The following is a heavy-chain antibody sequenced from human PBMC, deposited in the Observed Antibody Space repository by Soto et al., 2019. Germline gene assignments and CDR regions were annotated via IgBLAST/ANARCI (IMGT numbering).Heavy chain of an antibody. J-gene: IGHJ4*02. D-gene: IGHD5-12*01. CDR2: ISSNGHST. CDR1: GFIFSNYA. V-gene: IGHV3-64*01. Sequence: EVQLVESGGGLVQPGGSLRLSCAASGFIFSNYAMHWVRQAPGKGLEYVSTISSNGHSTDYANSVKGRFTISRDNSMNTLYLQMGSVRAEDMAVYYCARGSNGYHFDYWGQGTLVTVSS. CDR3: ARGSNGYHFDY.